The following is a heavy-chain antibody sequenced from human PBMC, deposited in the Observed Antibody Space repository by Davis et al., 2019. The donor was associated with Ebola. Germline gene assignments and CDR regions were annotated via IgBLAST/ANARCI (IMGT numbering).Heavy chain of an antibody. J-gene: IGHJ4*02. V-gene: IGHV4-59*08. Sequence: PSETLSLTCTVSGGSISSYYWNGVRQPPGKGLEWIGCISDRGSTYYNPSLNNRVTISIDTSRNQFSLKVTSATAADTAVYYCAGDTIGLDYWGQGTLVTVSS. CDR2: ISDRGST. CDR3: AGDTIGLDY. D-gene: IGHD3-10*01. CDR1: GGSISSYY.